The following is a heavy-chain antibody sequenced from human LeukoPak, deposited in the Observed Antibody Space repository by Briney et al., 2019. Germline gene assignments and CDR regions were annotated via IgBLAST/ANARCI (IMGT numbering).Heavy chain of an antibody. J-gene: IGHJ4*02. CDR2: IRYDGSNK. V-gene: IGHV3-30*02. CDR3: AKDNLRNPYSGYYPDY. D-gene: IGHD3-3*01. Sequence: HPGGSLRLSCAASGFTFSSYGMHWVRQAPGKGLEWVAFIRYDGSNKYYADSVKGRFTISRDNSKNTLYLQMNSLRAEDTAVYYCAKDNLRNPYSGYYPDYWGQGTLVSVSS. CDR1: GFTFSSYG.